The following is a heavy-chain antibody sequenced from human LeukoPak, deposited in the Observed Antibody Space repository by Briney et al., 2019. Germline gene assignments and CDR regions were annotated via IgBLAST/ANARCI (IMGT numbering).Heavy chain of an antibody. D-gene: IGHD1-26*01. V-gene: IGHV4-39*01. CDR3: ARHGGSHFLY. J-gene: IGHJ4*02. CDR1: TGSISSNSYY. Sequence: SETLSLTCTVSTGSISSNSYYWGWIRQPPGKGLEWIGNIKSAGTTYYNLALESRVTIPVDTSKNQFSLKLASVTAADTAVYYCARHGGSHFLYWGQGILVTVSS. CDR2: IKSAGTT.